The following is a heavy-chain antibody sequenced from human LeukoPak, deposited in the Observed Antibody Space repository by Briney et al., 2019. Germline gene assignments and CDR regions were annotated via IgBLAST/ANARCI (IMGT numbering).Heavy chain of an antibody. V-gene: IGHV3-74*01. CDR2: INSDGSST. J-gene: IGHJ4*02. D-gene: IGHD3-22*01. Sequence: GGSLRLSCAASGFIFSSYWMHWVRQAPGKGLVWVSRINSDGSSTSYADSVKGRFTISRDNAKNTLYLQMNSLRAEDTAVYYCARGERYYDSSGYYYAEDYWGQGTLVTVSS. CDR3: ARGERYYDSSGYYYAEDY. CDR1: GFIFSSYW.